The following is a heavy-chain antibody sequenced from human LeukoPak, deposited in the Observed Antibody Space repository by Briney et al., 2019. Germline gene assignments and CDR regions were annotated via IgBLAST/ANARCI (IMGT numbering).Heavy chain of an antibody. J-gene: IGHJ4*02. CDR3: ARLVGDVTTWDC. Sequence: GGSLRLSCTASGFSFSNYWMSWVRQAPGKGLEWAASIKQDESEKYYVDPVKGRFTTSRDNAKSSLYLQMNALRGEDTAVYYCARLVGDVTTWDCWGQGTLVTVSS. D-gene: IGHD1-26*01. V-gene: IGHV3-7*03. CDR1: GFSFSNYW. CDR2: IKQDESEK.